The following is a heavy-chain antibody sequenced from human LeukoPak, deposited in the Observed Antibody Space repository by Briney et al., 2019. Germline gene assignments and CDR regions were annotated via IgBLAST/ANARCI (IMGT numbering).Heavy chain of an antibody. Sequence: PGGSLRLSCAVSGFTACYNYMSWVRQAPGKGLEWVSVIYRGDTYYSDSVKGRFIISRDDSKNTVFLQMNSLSADDTAVYFCTSYYCSSGSYYFDTWGQGTLVAVSS. CDR3: TSYYCSSGSYYFDT. V-gene: IGHV3-53*01. J-gene: IGHJ4*02. D-gene: IGHD2-15*01. CDR1: GFTACYNY. CDR2: IYRGDT.